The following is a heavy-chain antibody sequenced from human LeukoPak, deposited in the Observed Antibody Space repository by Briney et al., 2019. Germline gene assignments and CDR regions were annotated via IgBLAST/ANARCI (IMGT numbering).Heavy chain of an antibody. D-gene: IGHD2-15*01. CDR1: GGTFSSYA. Sequence: SVKVSCKASGGTFSSYAISWVRQAPGQGLEWTGRIIPILDIPNCARKFQGRVTMTRNTSISTAYMELSSLRSEDTAVYYCVRYCSGGSCYDPNWFDPWGQGTLVTVSS. V-gene: IGHV1-69*04. CDR3: VRYCSGGSCYDPNWFDP. J-gene: IGHJ5*02. CDR2: IIPILDIP.